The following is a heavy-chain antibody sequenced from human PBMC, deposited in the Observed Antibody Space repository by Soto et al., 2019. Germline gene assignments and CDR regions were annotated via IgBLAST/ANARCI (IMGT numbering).Heavy chain of an antibody. CDR1: GFTFSSYA. D-gene: IGHD6-19*01. V-gene: IGHV3-23*01. CDR3: AKDSSAWYQYYFDY. CDR2: ISGSGGST. Sequence: GGSLRLSCASSGFTFSSYAMSWVRQAPGKGLEWVSAISGSGGSTFYAESVKGRFTISRDNSKNTLYLQMNSLRAEDTAVYYCAKDSSAWYQYYFDYWGQGTLVTV. J-gene: IGHJ4*02.